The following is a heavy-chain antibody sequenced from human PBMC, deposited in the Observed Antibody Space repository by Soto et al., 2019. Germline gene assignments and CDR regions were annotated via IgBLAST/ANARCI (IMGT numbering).Heavy chain of an antibody. Sequence: EVQLVESGGGLVQPGRSLRLSCAASGFTFDDYAMHWVRQAPGKGLEWVSGISWNSGRIGYADSVKGRFTISRDNAKNSLYLQMNSLRAEDTALYYCAKAPGYCSSTSCYGSAFDIWGQGTMVTVSS. CDR2: ISWNSGRI. D-gene: IGHD2-2*01. J-gene: IGHJ3*02. CDR1: GFTFDDYA. CDR3: AKAPGYCSSTSCYGSAFDI. V-gene: IGHV3-9*01.